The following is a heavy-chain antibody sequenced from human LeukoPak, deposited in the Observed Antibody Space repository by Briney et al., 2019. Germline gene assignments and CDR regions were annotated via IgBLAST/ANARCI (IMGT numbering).Heavy chain of an antibody. CDR1: GFTFSSYA. CDR2: ISGSGGST. J-gene: IGHJ4*02. CDR3: AKDGYYYDSSGYYSDY. Sequence: RGSLRLSCAASGFTFSSYAMSWVRQAPGKGLEWVSAISGSGGSTYYADSVKGRFTISRDNSKNTLYLQMNSLRAEDTAVYYCAKDGYYYDSSGYYSDYWGQGTLVTVSS. V-gene: IGHV3-23*01. D-gene: IGHD3-22*01.